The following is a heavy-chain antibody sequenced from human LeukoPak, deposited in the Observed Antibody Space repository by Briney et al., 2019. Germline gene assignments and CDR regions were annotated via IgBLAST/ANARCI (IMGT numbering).Heavy chain of an antibody. J-gene: IGHJ4*02. Sequence: ASVKVSCMASGYIFTNYYMHWVRQAPGQGLEWMGIINPDGGGANYTQNFQDRITMTGDTSTSTFCLEIINLRSEDTAVYYCVRAEEDQHFGYWGQGTLVTVSS. CDR3: VRAEEDQHFGY. CDR2: INPDGGGA. V-gene: IGHV1-46*01. CDR1: GYIFTNYY.